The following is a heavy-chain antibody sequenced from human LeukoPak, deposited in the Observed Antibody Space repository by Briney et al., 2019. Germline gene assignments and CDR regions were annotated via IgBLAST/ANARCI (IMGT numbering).Heavy chain of an antibody. CDR1: GGSISSSNW. D-gene: IGHD6-13*01. V-gene: IGHV4-4*02. CDR2: IHHSGSK. CDR3: ACKTTAAAGTFDY. J-gene: IGHJ4*02. Sequence: SETLSLTCAVSGGSISSSNWWSWVRKPPGKGLEWIGEIHHSGSKNYSPSLNSRVTISVDKSKSQFSLKLTSVTVADTALYYCACKTTAAAGTFDYWGQGTLVTVSS.